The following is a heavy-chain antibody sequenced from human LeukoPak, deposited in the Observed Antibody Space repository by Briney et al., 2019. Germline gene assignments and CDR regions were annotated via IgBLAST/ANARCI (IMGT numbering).Heavy chain of an antibody. CDR1: GYTFTSYG. Sequence: GASVKVSCKASGYTFTSYGISWVRQAPGQGLEWMGWISAYNGNTNYAQKFQGRVTMTRDTSISTAYMELSRLRSDDTAVYYCARGHPFEYSSSSGWGGLYYMDVWGKGTTVTVSS. CDR3: ARGHPFEYSSSSGWGGLYYMDV. J-gene: IGHJ6*03. V-gene: IGHV1-18*01. CDR2: ISAYNGNT. D-gene: IGHD6-6*01.